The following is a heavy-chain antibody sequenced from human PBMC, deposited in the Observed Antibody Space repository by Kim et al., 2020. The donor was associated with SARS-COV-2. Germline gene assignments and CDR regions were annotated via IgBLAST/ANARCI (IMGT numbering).Heavy chain of an antibody. CDR3: AKDHPSGGWPTFEY. D-gene: IGHD2-15*01. Sequence: GSLRLSCAASGFTVSRFAMNWVRQAPGKGLEWVAAITNNNGKTYYADSVKGRFIISRDNSENTVYLQMNNLRVDDTALYYCAKDHPSGGWPTFEYWGQGTLVTVSS. CDR1: GFTVSRFA. V-gene: IGHV3-23*01. J-gene: IGHJ4*02. CDR2: ITNNNGKT.